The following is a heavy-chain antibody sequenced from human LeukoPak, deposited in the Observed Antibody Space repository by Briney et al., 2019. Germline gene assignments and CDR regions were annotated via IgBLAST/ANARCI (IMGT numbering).Heavy chain of an antibody. D-gene: IGHD6-13*01. V-gene: IGHV3-11*04. CDR1: GFTFTDYY. CDR3: ARGGAPLVMYGSDY. Sequence: PGGSLRLSCAASGFTFTDYYMSWIRQAPWKGLDWVSYTSSGSPIYYAGSVKGRFAISRDNAKNSLSLQMNSLRAEDTAVYYCARGGAPLVMYGSDYWGQGTLVTVSS. CDR2: TSSGSPI. J-gene: IGHJ4*02.